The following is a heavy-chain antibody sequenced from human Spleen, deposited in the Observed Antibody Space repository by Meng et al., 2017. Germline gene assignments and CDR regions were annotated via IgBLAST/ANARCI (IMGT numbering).Heavy chain of an antibody. Sequence: EVHRADPGGALGRPGESLRLSCAASGFIFADTWMGWVRQGPGKGLEWLGRINTSDDGGTTRYAASVRSRLSLSRDDSTNTMSLQMNSLKIEDTGVYYCCVGIGDHWGQGTLVTVSS. V-gene: IGHV3-15*02. CDR3: CVGIGDH. CDR2: INTSDDGGTT. J-gene: IGHJ4*02. D-gene: IGHD1-26*01. CDR1: GFIFADTW.